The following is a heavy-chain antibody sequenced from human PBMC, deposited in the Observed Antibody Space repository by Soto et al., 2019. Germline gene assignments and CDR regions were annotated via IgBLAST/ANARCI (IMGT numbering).Heavy chain of an antibody. D-gene: IGHD2-21*02. J-gene: IGHJ4*02. V-gene: IGHV3-30-3*01. Sequence: QVQLVESGGGVVQPGRSLRLSCAASGFTFSNFAIHWVRQAPGKGLEWVAVISYDGSNKYYADSVKGRFTISRDNSKNTLYLQMNSLRAEDTAVYYCAREEINCGGDCFFLWGQGTLVTVSS. CDR3: AREEINCGGDCFFL. CDR1: GFTFSNFA. CDR2: ISYDGSNK.